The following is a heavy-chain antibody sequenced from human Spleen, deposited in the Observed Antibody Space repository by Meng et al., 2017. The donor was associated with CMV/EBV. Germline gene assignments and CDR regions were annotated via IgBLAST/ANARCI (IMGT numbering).Heavy chain of an antibody. CDR1: GFTVSSNY. CDR2: IYSGGST. Sequence: GGSLRLSCAASGFTVSSNYMSWVRQAPGKGLEWVSVIYSGGSTYYADPVKGRFTVSRDNSKNTLYLQMNSLRAEDTAVYYCARVSSSRGGYFDYWGQGTLVTVSS. D-gene: IGHD6-6*01. CDR3: ARVSSSRGGYFDY. V-gene: IGHV3-53*01. J-gene: IGHJ4*02.